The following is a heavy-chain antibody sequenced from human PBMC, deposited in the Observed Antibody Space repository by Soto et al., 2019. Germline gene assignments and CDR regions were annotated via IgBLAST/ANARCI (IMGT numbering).Heavy chain of an antibody. V-gene: IGHV4-39*01. J-gene: IGHJ4*02. D-gene: IGHD3-10*01. CDR3: ARSHGLDIDAYY. CDR1: GGYISSSTDY. Sequence: TSETLSLTCTVSGGYISSSTDYWGWMRQPPGKGLEWIASFFIGGNTYYNPSLKSRVTISVDTSKNQFSLKLSSVTAADTAVYFCARSHGLDIDAYYWGQGILVTVSS. CDR2: FFIGGNT.